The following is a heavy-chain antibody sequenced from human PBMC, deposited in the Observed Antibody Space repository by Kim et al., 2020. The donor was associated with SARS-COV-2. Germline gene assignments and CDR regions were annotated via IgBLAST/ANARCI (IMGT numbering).Heavy chain of an antibody. CDR1: GFTFSSYA. CDR2: ISYDGSNK. J-gene: IGHJ6*02. D-gene: IGHD2-15*01. Sequence: GGSLRLSCAASGFTFSSYAMHWVRQAPGKGLEWVAVISYDGSNKYYADSVKGRFTISRDNSKNTLYLQMNSLRAEDTAVYYCASLGVDYYYGMDVWGQGTTVTVSS. V-gene: IGHV3-30-3*01. CDR3: ASLGVDYYYGMDV.